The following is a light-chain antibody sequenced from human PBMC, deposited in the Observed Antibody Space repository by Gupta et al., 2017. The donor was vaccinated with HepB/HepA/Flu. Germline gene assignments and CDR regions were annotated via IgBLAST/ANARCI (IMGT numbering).Light chain of an antibody. CDR3: CSYTSGGTQV. Sequence: QSALTQPASASTSPGPSITISCTGTSSDVGGYNYVSWYQQHPGTAPKVMIYDVNNRPSGVSNRFSGSKSGNTASLTISGLQTEDEADYYCCSYTSGGTQVFGGGTRLTVL. CDR2: DVN. CDR1: SSDVGGYNY. J-gene: IGLJ3*02. V-gene: IGLV2-14*03.